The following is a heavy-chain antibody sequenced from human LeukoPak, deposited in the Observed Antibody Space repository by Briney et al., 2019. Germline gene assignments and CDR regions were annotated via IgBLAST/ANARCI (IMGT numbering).Heavy chain of an antibody. CDR3: ARIISGTYGDFDY. CDR2: VYYDGSNE. Sequence: GGSLRLSCAASGFTFSSFGMHWVRQAPGKELEWVAIVYYDGSNEYYADSVKGRFTISRDNSKNALYLQMDSLRVEDTAVYYCARIISGTYGDFDYWGQGTLVTVSS. CDR1: GFTFSSFG. D-gene: IGHD1-26*01. V-gene: IGHV3-33*01. J-gene: IGHJ4*02.